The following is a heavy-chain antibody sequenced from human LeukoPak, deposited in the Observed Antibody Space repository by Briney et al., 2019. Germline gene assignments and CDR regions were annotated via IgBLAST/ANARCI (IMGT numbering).Heavy chain of an antibody. CDR2: INHSGST. CDR1: GGSFSGYY. J-gene: IGHJ4*02. Sequence: PSETLSLTCAVYGGSFSGYYWSWIRQPPGKGLEWIGEINHSGSTNYNPSLKSRVTISVDTSKNQFSLKVTSVTAADTAVYYCARSRSRPLLPPLSKSQHYFDYWGQGTLVTVSS. V-gene: IGHV4-34*01. CDR3: ARSRSRPLLPPLSKSQHYFDY. D-gene: IGHD2-21*01.